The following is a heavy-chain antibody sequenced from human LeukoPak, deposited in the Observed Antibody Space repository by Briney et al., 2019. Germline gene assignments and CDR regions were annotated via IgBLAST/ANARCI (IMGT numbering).Heavy chain of an antibody. CDR3: ARVNAIFGVVISEGYGMDV. CDR1: GGSISSDY. Sequence: PSETLSLTCTVSGGSISSDYWSWIRQPPGERLEWIGYIYYSGSTNYNPSLKSRVTISVDTSKNQFSLKLSSVPAAHTAVYYCARVNAIFGVVISEGYGMDVWGQGTTVTVSS. V-gene: IGHV4-59*01. D-gene: IGHD3-3*01. CDR2: IYYSGST. J-gene: IGHJ6*02.